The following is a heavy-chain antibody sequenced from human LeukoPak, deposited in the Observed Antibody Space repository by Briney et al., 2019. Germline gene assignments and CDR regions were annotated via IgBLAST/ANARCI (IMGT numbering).Heavy chain of an antibody. Sequence: SVKVSCKASGGTFSSYAISWVRQAPGQGLEWMGRIIPILGIANYAQKFQGRVTITADKSTSTAYMELSSLRSEDTAVYYCARKPEWYYDILTGYYKPGRNNWFDPWGQGTLVTVSS. D-gene: IGHD3-9*01. CDR2: IIPILGIA. J-gene: IGHJ5*02. CDR1: GGTFSSYA. V-gene: IGHV1-69*04. CDR3: ARKPEWYYDILTGYYKPGRNNWFDP.